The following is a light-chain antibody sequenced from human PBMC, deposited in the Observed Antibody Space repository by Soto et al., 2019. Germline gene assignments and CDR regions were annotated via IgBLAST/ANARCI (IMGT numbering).Light chain of an antibody. Sequence: QSVLTQPPSASGTPGQRVTISCSGSSSNIGSNTVNWYQQLPGTAPKLLIYSNNERPSGVPDRFSGSKSGTSASLAISGRQSEDEDDYYCAAWDDSLNGYVFGTGTKVTVL. J-gene: IGLJ1*01. CDR3: AAWDDSLNGYV. CDR1: SSNIGSNT. V-gene: IGLV1-44*01. CDR2: SNN.